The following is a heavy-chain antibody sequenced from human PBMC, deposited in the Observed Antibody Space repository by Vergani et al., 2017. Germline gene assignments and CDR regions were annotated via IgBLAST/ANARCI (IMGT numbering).Heavy chain of an antibody. CDR2: ISSSGSTI. D-gene: IGHD5-18*01. V-gene: IGHV3-11*04. J-gene: IGHJ6*02. CDR3: ARDFVYLDTAMVAEYYYYGMDV. CDR1: GFTFSDYY. Sequence: QVQLVESGGGLVKPGGSLRLSCAASGFTFSDYYMSWIRQAPGKGLEWVSYISSSGSTIYYADSVKGRVTISRDNAKNSLYLQMNSLRAEDTAVYYCARDFVYLDTAMVAEYYYYGMDVWGQGTTVTVSS.